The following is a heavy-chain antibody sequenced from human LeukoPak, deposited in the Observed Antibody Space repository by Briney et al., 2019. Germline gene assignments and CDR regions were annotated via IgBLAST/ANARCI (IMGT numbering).Heavy chain of an antibody. Sequence: GGSLRLSCAASGFTFSSYSMNWVRQAPGKGLEWVSAISGSGGSTYNADYVKGRFTISRDNYKNTLYLQMNSLRAEDTAVYYCAREIAAAVFGNFDYWGQGTLVTVSS. J-gene: IGHJ4*02. D-gene: IGHD6-13*01. CDR2: ISGSGGST. V-gene: IGHV3-23*01. CDR3: AREIAAAVFGNFDY. CDR1: GFTFSSYS.